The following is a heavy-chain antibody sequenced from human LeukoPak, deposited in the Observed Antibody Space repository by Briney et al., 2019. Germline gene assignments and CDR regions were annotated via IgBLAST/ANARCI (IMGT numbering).Heavy chain of an antibody. CDR2: IYYSGST. V-gene: IGHV4-59*01. CDR1: GGSISSYY. J-gene: IGHJ6*02. CDR3: ARGAEDYYYYGMDV. Sequence: SETLSLTCTVSGGSISSYYWSWIRQPPGKGLEWIGYIYYSGSTNYNPSLKSRVTISVDTSKNQFSLKLSSVTAADTAVYYCARGAEDYYYYGMDVWGQGTTVTVSS. D-gene: IGHD1-26*01.